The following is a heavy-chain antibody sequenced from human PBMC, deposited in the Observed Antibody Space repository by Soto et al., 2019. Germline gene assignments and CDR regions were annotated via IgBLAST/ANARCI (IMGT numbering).Heavy chain of an antibody. J-gene: IGHJ5*02. Sequence: PTLVNPTQTLTLTCTFSGFSLSSSGMRVSWIRQPPGKALEWLARIDWDDDKYYRTSLKSRLTIFKDTSKNQVVLTMTNMDPVDTATYYCAKTGTDGSWFDPWGQGTLVTVSS. D-gene: IGHD1-1*01. CDR3: AKTGTDGSWFDP. V-gene: IGHV2-70*04. CDR2: IDWDDDK. CDR1: GFSLSSSGMR.